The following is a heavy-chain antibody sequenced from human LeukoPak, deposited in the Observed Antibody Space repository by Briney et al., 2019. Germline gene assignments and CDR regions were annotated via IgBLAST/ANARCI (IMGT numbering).Heavy chain of an antibody. Sequence: ASVKVSCKASGYTFTSDYMHWLRQAPGQGLEWMGIINPSGGSTSYAQKFQGRVTITRDTSTSTVYMELSSLRSEDTAVYYRARGGVRIAAAGTPSDYWGQGTLVTVSS. CDR3: ARGGVRIAAAGTPSDY. V-gene: IGHV1-46*01. J-gene: IGHJ4*02. CDR2: INPSGGST. CDR1: GYTFTSDY. D-gene: IGHD6-13*01.